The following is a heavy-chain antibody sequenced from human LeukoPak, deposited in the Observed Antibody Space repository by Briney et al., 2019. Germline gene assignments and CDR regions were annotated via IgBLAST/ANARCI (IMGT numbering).Heavy chain of an antibody. CDR2: IYTSGST. V-gene: IGHV4-59*10. J-gene: IGHJ6*03. CDR3: ARDARTYYYYYMDV. Sequence: SETLSLTCAVYGGSFSGYYWSWIRQPPGKGLEWIGRIYTSGSTNYNPSLKSRVTMSVDTSKNQFSLKLSSVTAADTAVYYCARDARTYYYYYMDVWGKGTTVTISS. CDR1: GGSFSGYY.